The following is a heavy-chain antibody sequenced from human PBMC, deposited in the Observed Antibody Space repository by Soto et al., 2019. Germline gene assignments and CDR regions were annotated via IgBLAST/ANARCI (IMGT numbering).Heavy chain of an antibody. V-gene: IGHV4-39*01. CDR1: GASITSGNYY. D-gene: IGHD4-4*01. Sequence: QLQLQESGPRLVKPSETLSLICSVSGASITSGNYYWAWIRQHPGKGLEWIGSMFYRGTTHYNSSLETRVSISADTAKNQISLNLNSVTAAATAIYFCARHPSLYRHLEFWGQGILVTVSS. J-gene: IGHJ4*02. CDR2: MFYRGTT. CDR3: ARHPSLYRHLEF.